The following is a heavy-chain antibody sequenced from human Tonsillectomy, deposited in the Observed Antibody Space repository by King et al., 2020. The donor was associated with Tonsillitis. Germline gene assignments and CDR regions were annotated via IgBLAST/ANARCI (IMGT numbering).Heavy chain of an antibody. D-gene: IGHD2-2*01. J-gene: IGHJ4*02. Sequence: QVQLQQWGAGLLKPSETLSLTCAVYGGSFSGYYWTWIRQPPGKGLEWIGEINQSGNANYNPSLKSRVTISVDTSKNQFSLKLSSVTAADTAVYYCATAYCNSSICYHEGDYWGQGTLVTVAS. CDR3: ATAYCNSSICYHEGDY. V-gene: IGHV4-34*01. CDR2: INQSGNA. CDR1: GGSFSGYY.